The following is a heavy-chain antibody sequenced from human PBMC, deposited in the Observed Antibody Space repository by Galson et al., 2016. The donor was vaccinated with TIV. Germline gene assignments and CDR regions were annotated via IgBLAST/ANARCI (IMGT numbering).Heavy chain of an antibody. J-gene: IGHJ4*02. Sequence: SLRLSCAASGFTFTDYAMHWVRQAPGKGLEWVAVISYDGSDNNYADSVKGLFTISRDNSKTTLYLQMNSLRAEDTAVYYCARDVVGGAHDYWGQGTLVTVSS. V-gene: IGHV3-30*01. CDR3: ARDVVGGAHDY. CDR1: GFTFTDYA. D-gene: IGHD2-2*01. CDR2: ISYDGSDN.